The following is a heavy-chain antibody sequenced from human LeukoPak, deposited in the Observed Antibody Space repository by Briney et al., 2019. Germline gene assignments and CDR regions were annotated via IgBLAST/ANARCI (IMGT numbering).Heavy chain of an antibody. CDR3: AKDNNRELTTIRFDY. V-gene: IGHV3-9*01. Sequence: GRSLRLSCAASGFTFDDYAMHWVRQAPGKGLEWVSGISWNSGSIGYADSVKGRFTISRDNAKNSLYLQMNSLRAEDTALYYCAKDNNRELTTIRFDYWGQGTLVTVSS. CDR2: ISWNSGSI. J-gene: IGHJ4*02. CDR1: GFTFDDYA. D-gene: IGHD1-26*01.